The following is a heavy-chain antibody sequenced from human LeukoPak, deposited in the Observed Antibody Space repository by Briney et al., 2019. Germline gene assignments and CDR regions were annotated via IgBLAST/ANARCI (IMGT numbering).Heavy chain of an antibody. CDR1: GFTFSSYA. J-gene: IGHJ4*02. D-gene: IGHD3-3*01. V-gene: IGHV3-23*01. CDR3: AKDGGFVLRFLEWFSNFDY. CDR2: ISGSGGST. Sequence: GGSLRLSCAASGFTFSSYAMSWVRQAPGKGLEWVSAISGSGGSTYYADPVKGRFTISRDNSKNTLYLQMNSLRAEDTAVYYCAKDGGFVLRFLEWFSNFDYWGQGTLVTVSS.